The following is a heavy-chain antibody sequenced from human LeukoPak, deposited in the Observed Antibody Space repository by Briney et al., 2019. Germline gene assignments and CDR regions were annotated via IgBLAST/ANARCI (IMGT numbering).Heavy chain of an antibody. CDR3: ARVGHGGYCSSTSCSEFDP. Sequence: GASVKVSCKASGYTFTGYYMHWVRQAPGQGLEWMGWINPNSGGTNYAQKFQGRVTMTRDTSISTAYMELGRLRSDDTAVYYCARVGHGGYCSSTSCSEFDPWGQGTLVTVSS. D-gene: IGHD2-2*01. V-gene: IGHV1-2*02. CDR2: INPNSGGT. J-gene: IGHJ5*02. CDR1: GYTFTGYY.